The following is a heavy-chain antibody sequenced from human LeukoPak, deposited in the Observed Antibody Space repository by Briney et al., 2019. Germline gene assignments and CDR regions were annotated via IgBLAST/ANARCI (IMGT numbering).Heavy chain of an antibody. V-gene: IGHV4-34*01. D-gene: IGHD3-16*02. Sequence: PSETLSLTCAVYGGSFRGYYWTWIRQPPGKGLEWIGEINHSGNTNYNPSLKSRVTISVDTSKNQFSLKLSSVTAADTAVYYCARLYGGVIAWGQGTLVTVSS. CDR1: GGSFRGYY. J-gene: IGHJ5*02. CDR2: INHSGNT. CDR3: ARLYGGVIA.